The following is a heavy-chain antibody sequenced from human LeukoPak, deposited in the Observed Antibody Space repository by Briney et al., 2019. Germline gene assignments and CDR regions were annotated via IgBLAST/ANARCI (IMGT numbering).Heavy chain of an antibody. CDR2: IKQDGSEK. V-gene: IGHV3-7*01. D-gene: IGHD1-26*01. J-gene: IGHJ6*03. CDR3: ARELIVGATWHYYYYMDV. CDR1: GFTFSSHA. Sequence: PGGSLRLSCAASGFTFSSHAMSWVRQAPGKGLEWVANIKQDGSEKYYVDSVKGRFTISRDNAKNSLYLQMNSLRAEDTAVYYCARELIVGATWHYYYYMDVWGKGTTVTVSS.